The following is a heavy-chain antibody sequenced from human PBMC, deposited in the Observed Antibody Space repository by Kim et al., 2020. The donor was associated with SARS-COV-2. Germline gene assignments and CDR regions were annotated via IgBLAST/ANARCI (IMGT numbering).Heavy chain of an antibody. J-gene: IGHJ5*02. V-gene: IGHV4-39*01. D-gene: IGHD3-10*01. CDR2: LYSGGTT. CDR3: ARHQERYDGSGSHYNWFDP. CDR1: GDSITSRTYY. Sequence: SETLSLTCNVPGDSITSRTYYWGWIRQPPGKGMEWIGSLYSGGTTQYAPSLTSRVTIAADTSKNQISLKLTFVTAADTAMYYCARHQERYDGSGSHYNWFDPWGQGTLVTVSS.